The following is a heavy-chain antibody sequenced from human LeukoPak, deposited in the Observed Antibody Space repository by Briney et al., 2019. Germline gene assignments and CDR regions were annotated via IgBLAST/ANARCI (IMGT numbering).Heavy chain of an antibody. CDR1: GGSISSYY. J-gene: IGHJ4*02. D-gene: IGHD3-22*01. CDR3: ARGYHDFSGYWLSYFDY. Sequence: MTSETLSLTCTVSGGSISSYYWSWIRQPPGKGLEWIGNIYYSGSTNYNPSLKSRVTISVDTSKNQFSLKLNSVTAADTAMYYCARGYHDFSGYWLSYFDYWGQGTLVTVSS. V-gene: IGHV4-59*01. CDR2: IYYSGST.